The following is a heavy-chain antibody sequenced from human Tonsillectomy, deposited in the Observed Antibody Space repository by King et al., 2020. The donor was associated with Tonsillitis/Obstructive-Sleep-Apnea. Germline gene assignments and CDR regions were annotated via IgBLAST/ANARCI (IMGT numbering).Heavy chain of an antibody. J-gene: IGHJ4*02. CDR1: GFTFGDYA. Sequence: VQLVESGGGLVKPGRSLRLSCTASGFTFGDYAMSWFRQAPGKGLEWVGFIRSKAYGGTTEYAASVKGRFTISRDDSKSIAYLQMNSLKTEDTAVYYCTRDCPNRECSGGSSLGYWGQGTLVTVSS. CDR2: IRSKAYGGTT. CDR3: TRDCPNRECSGGSSLGY. V-gene: IGHV3-49*05. D-gene: IGHD2-15*01.